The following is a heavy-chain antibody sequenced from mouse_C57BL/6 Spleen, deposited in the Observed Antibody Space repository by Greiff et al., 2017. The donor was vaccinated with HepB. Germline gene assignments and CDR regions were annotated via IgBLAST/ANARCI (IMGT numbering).Heavy chain of an antibody. J-gene: IGHJ1*03. CDR2: IYPGDGDT. Sequence: QVQLKQSGAELVKPGASVKISCKASGYAFSSYWMNWVKQRPGKGLEWIGQIYPGDGDTNYNGKFKGKATLTADKSSSTAYMQLSSLTSEDSAVYFCARSAWVLRYFDVWGTGTTVTVSS. D-gene: IGHD2-3*01. V-gene: IGHV1-80*01. CDR3: ARSAWVLRYFDV. CDR1: GYAFSSYW.